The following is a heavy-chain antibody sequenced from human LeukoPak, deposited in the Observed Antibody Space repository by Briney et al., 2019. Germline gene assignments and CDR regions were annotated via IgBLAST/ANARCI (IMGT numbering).Heavy chain of an antibody. CDR3: AKRGEYYYDP. CDR2: IYSGGST. Sequence: GGSLRLSCAASEFSVGSNYMTWVRQAPGKRLEWVSLIYSGGSTYYADSVKGRFTISRDNSKNTLYLQMNSLRAEDTAVYYCAKRGEYYYDPWGQGTLVTVSS. D-gene: IGHD3-10*01. J-gene: IGHJ5*02. V-gene: IGHV3-66*01. CDR1: EFSVGSNY.